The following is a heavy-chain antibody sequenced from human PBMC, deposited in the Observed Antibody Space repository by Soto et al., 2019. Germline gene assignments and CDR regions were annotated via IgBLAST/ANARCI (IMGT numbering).Heavy chain of an antibody. D-gene: IGHD2-15*01. CDR2: ISGSGGST. J-gene: IGHJ5*02. V-gene: IGHV3-23*01. Sequence: EVQLLESGGGLVQPGGSLRLSCAASGFTFSSYAMSWVRQAPGKGLEWVSAISGSGGSTYYADSVKGRFTISRDNSKNTLYLQMNSLRAEDTAVYYCARVGYCSGGSCYVQGPWFDPWGQGTLVTVSS. CDR1: GFTFSSYA. CDR3: ARVGYCSGGSCYVQGPWFDP.